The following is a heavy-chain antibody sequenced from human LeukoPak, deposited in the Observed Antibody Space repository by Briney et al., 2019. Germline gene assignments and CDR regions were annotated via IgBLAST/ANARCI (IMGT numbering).Heavy chain of an antibody. V-gene: IGHV3-23*01. J-gene: IGHJ4*02. CDR2: ISGSGGST. CDR3: AREEGAVAGTETGFDY. CDR1: GFTFSSYA. D-gene: IGHD6-19*01. Sequence: GGSLRLSCAASGFTFSSYAMSWVRQAPGKGLEWVSAISGSGGSTYYADSVKGRFTISRDNAKNSLYLQMNSLRAEDTAVYYCAREEGAVAGTETGFDYWGQGTLVTVSS.